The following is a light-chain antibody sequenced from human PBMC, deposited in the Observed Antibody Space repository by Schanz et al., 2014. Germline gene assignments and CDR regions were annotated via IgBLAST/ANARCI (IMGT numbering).Light chain of an antibody. CDR3: QQRSNWLT. J-gene: IGKJ4*01. V-gene: IGKV3-15*01. CDR1: QSVSSN. Sequence: EIVMTQSPATLSVSPGERATLSCRASQSVSSNLAWYQQKPGQAPRLLIYGASTRATGIPARFSGSGSATDFTLTISSLEPEDFAVYYCQQRSNWLTFGGGTKVDIK. CDR2: GAS.